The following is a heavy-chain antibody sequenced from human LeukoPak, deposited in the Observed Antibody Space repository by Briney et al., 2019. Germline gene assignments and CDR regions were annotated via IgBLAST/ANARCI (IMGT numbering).Heavy chain of an antibody. CDR1: GFTFDDYA. Sequence: PGGSLRLSCAASGFTFDDYAMHWVRQAPGKGLEWVSGISWNSGSIGYADSVKGRFTISRDNAKNSLYLQMNSLRAEDTALYYCAKEELDSSGWSWGQGTLVTVSS. CDR2: ISWNSGSI. V-gene: IGHV3-9*01. J-gene: IGHJ5*02. CDR3: AKEELDSSGWS. D-gene: IGHD6-19*01.